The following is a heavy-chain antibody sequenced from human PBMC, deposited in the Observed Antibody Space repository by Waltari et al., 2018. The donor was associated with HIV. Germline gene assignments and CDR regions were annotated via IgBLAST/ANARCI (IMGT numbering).Heavy chain of an antibody. J-gene: IGHJ6*02. CDR1: GFTFSSYG. Sequence: QVQLVESGGGVVQPGRSLRLSCAASGFTFSSYGMHWVRQAPGKGLEWVAVISYDGSNKYYADSVKGRFTISRDNSKNTLYLQMNSLRAEDTAVYYCAKETSGSYGMDVWGQGTTVTVSS. CDR3: AKETSGSYGMDV. D-gene: IGHD1-26*01. CDR2: ISYDGSNK. V-gene: IGHV3-30*18.